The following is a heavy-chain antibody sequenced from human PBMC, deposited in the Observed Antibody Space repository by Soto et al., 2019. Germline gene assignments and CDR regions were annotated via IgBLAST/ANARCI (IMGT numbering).Heavy chain of an antibody. J-gene: IGHJ6*03. CDR3: ASESPICPGPMDV. V-gene: IGHV4-59*01. D-gene: IGHD2-2*01. CDR2: IYYSGST. CDR1: GGSISSYY. Sequence: PSETLCLTCTVSGGSISSYYWSWIRQPPGKGLEWIGYIYYSGSTNYNPSLKSRVTISVDTSKNQSYLKLSSVTAADPAVYYSASESPICPGPMDVWGKGTTVTVSS.